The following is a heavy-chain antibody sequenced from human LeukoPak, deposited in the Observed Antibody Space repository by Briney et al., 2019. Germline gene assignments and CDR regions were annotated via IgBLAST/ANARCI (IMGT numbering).Heavy chain of an antibody. J-gene: IGHJ4*02. CDR1: GFTFSSYA. CDR3: AKDAIGDSIGHYWWEFDY. D-gene: IGHD3-22*01. CDR2: ISGGGGST. V-gene: IGHV3-23*01. Sequence: GGSLRLSCAASGFTFSSYAMSWVRQAPGKGLEWVSGISGGGGSTSYADSVKGRFTISRDNSKNTLYLQMNSLRAEDTAVYYCAKDAIGDSIGHYWWEFDYRGQGTLVTVSS.